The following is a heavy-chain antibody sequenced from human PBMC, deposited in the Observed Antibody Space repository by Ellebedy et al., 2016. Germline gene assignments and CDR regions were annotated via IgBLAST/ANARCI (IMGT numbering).Heavy chain of an antibody. CDR1: GGSFSGYY. CDR2: INHSGST. V-gene: IGHV4-34*01. Sequence: SETLSLXCAVYGGSFSGYYWSWIRQPPGKGLEWIGEINHSGSTNYNPSLKSRVTISVDTSKNQFSLKLSSVTAADTAVYYCASEKLGPAAMVYWGQGTLVTVSS. J-gene: IGHJ4*02. D-gene: IGHD2-2*01. CDR3: ASEKLGPAAMVY.